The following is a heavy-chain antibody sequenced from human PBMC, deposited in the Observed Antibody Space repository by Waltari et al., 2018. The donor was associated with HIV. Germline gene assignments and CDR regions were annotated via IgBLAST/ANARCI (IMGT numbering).Heavy chain of an antibody. J-gene: IGHJ4*02. V-gene: IGHV4-4*07. CDR2: VYTSGTL. CDR3: AGRDY. Sequence: QVQVQESGPGLVTPSETLSLTCTVSGAPIRGYYWSWIRPSAGGGLEWIGRVYTSGTLNYNPSLKSRVTMSRDTSKNQFSLKLTSVTAADTATYYCAGRDYWGQGILVTVSS. CDR1: GAPIRGYY.